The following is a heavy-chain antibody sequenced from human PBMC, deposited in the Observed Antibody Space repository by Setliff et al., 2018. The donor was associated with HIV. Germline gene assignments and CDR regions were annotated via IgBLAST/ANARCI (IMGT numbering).Heavy chain of an antibody. J-gene: IGHJ1*01. V-gene: IGHV3-48*03. D-gene: IGHD2-21*02. Sequence: GESLKISCAASGFTFRTYEMNWVRQAPGKGLEWVSYISSSGNVKYYPDSVKGRFTISRDNAKNSLSLQMNSLRAEDTAVYYCARDDYCGPDCYEYFQHWGQGTLVTVSS. CDR1: GFTFRTYE. CDR3: ARDDYCGPDCYEYFQH. CDR2: ISSSGNVK.